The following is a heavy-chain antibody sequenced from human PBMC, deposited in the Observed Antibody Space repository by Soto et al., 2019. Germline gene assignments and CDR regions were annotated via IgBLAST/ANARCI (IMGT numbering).Heavy chain of an antibody. CDR1: GGSISSNSYY. Sequence: PSETLSLTCTVSGGSISSNSYYWGWIRQPPGKGLEWIGTIYYSGSTYYNPSLKSRVAISVDTSKNQFSLKLSSVTAADTAVYYCARRSRSGSYHPWWFDPWGQGTLVTVSS. CDR2: IYYSGST. CDR3: ARRSRSGSYHPWWFDP. J-gene: IGHJ5*02. V-gene: IGHV4-39*01. D-gene: IGHD1-26*01.